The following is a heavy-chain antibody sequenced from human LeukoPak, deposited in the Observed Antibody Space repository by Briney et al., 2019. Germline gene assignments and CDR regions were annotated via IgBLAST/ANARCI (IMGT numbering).Heavy chain of an antibody. Sequence: GGSLRLSCAASGFTFSSYGMHWVRQAPGKGLEWVAVISYDGSNKYYADSVKGRFTISRDNSKNTLYLQMNSLRAEDTAVYYCAKLGYCSGGSCYSVPFDIWGQGTMVTVSS. CDR1: GFTFSSYG. CDR2: ISYDGSNK. D-gene: IGHD2-15*01. V-gene: IGHV3-30*18. CDR3: AKLGYCSGGSCYSVPFDI. J-gene: IGHJ3*02.